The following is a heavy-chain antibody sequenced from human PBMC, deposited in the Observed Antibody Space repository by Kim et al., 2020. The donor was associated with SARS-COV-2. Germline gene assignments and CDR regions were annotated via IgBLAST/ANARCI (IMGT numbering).Heavy chain of an antibody. V-gene: IGHV1-69*01. Sequence: QKFQGRVTSTADESTSTAYMELSSLRSEDTAVYYCARDAGPTRSYWYFDLWGRGTLVTVSS. J-gene: IGHJ2*01. CDR3: ARDAGPTRSYWYFDL.